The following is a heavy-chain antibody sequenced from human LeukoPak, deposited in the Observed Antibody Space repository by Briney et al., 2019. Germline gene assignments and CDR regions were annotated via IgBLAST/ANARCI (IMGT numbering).Heavy chain of an antibody. D-gene: IGHD3-10*01. Sequence: GGSLRLSCAASGFTFSTYAMSWVRRAPGKRLEWVSAVSGGGDTFYSDSVKGRFTISRDNSKSTLYLQMNSLRAEDTAVYYCAKVPYSDYGSGRPPFMDAWGQGTTVAISS. CDR3: AKVPYSDYGSGRPPFMDA. CDR1: GFTFSTYA. J-gene: IGHJ6*02. V-gene: IGHV3-23*01. CDR2: VSGGGDT.